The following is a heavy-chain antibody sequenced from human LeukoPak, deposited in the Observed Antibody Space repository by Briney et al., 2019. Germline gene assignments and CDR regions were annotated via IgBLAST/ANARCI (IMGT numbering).Heavy chain of an antibody. CDR1: GYTFTGYY. CDR2: INPNSGGT. D-gene: IGHD3-3*01. V-gene: IGHV1-2*02. J-gene: IGHJ4*02. Sequence: ASVKVSCKASGYTFTGYYMHWVRQAPGQGLEWMGWINPNSGGTNYAQKFQGRVTMTRDTSISTAYMELSRLRSDDTAVYYCAREIKRITIFRVVISGGDYWGQGTLVTVSS. CDR3: AREIKRITIFRVVISGGDY.